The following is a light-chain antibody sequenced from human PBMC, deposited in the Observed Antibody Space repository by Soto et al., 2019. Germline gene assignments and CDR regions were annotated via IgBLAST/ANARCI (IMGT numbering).Light chain of an antibody. CDR3: CSLTDGATWV. CDR1: NSDVGSHNF. CDR2: EAS. Sequence: QSALTRPASVSGSPGQSITISCTGTNSDVGSHNFVSWYQQYPGKAPKLLIYEASKQPSGLYNRVSGSKSGNTASLTISGLQAEDEADYYCCSLTDGATWVFGGGTKLTVL. V-gene: IGLV2-23*01. J-gene: IGLJ3*02.